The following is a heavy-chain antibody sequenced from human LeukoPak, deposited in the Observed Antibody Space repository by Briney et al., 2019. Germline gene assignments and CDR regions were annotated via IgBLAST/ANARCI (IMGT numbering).Heavy chain of an antibody. D-gene: IGHD2-8*01. V-gene: IGHV3-74*01. CDR3: ARGEWVPAFDI. CDR1: GFTFSSYW. J-gene: IGHJ3*02. CDR2: IITDGSST. Sequence: GGSLRLSCAASGFTFSSYWMHWVRQAPGKGLVWVSRIITDGSSTTYADSVRGRFTISRDNAKNTLYLQMNSLRAEDTAVYYCARGEWVPAFDIWGQGTMVTVSS.